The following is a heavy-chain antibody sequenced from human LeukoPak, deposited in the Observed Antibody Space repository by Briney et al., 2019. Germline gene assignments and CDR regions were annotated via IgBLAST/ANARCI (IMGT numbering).Heavy chain of an antibody. CDR1: GFTFSSYA. D-gene: IGHD3-10*01. CDR3: AKDHSPVLLWFGELLFG. V-gene: IGHV3-23*01. Sequence: GGSLRLSCAASGFTFSSYAMSWVRQASGKGLEWVSALSGSGGSTYYADSVKGRFTISRDNSKNTLYLQMNSLRAEDTAVYYCAKDHSPVLLWFGELLFGRGQGTLVTVSS. J-gene: IGHJ4*02. CDR2: LSGSGGST.